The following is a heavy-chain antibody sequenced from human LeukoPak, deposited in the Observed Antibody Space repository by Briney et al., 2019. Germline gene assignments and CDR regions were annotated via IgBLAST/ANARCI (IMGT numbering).Heavy chain of an antibody. CDR1: GFTFSSYW. V-gene: IGHV3-74*01. D-gene: IGHD6-19*01. CDR3: ARGSTQYSSGWYGLDY. J-gene: IGHJ4*02. CDR2: VNSDGRST. Sequence: SGGSLRLSCAASGFTFSSYWMHWVRQAPGKGLVWVSRVNSDGRSTNYADSVKGRFTISRDNAKYTLYLQVNSLRAEDTAVYYCARGSTQYSSGWYGLDYWGQGTLVTVSS.